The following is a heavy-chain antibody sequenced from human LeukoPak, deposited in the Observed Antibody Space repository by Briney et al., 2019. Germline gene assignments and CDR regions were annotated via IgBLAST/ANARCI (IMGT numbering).Heavy chain of an antibody. V-gene: IGHV3-23*01. J-gene: IGHJ4*02. D-gene: IGHD6-19*01. CDR3: AKTTTGYSSGRFPGWTVDY. CDR2: IFGSGGRT. CDR1: GFTFSSYA. Sequence: GGSLRLSCAASGFTFSSYAMYWVRQAPGKGLEWVSGIFGSGGRTHYADSVKGRFTISRDNSKNTVYLQMNSLRAEDTAVYYCAKTTTGYSSGRFPGWTVDYWGQGTLVTVSS.